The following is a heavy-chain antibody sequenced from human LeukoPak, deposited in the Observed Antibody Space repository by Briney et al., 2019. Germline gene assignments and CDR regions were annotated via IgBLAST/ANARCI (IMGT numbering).Heavy chain of an antibody. CDR3: ARVLLPLGVVIVFNGFDI. V-gene: IGHV3-7*01. D-gene: IGHD3-3*01. CDR1: GFTFNYYW. J-gene: IGHJ3*02. CDR2: IKQDGGEI. Sequence: PGGSLRLSCAASGFTFNYYWMTWVRQAPGKGLEWVANIKQDGGEIYYVDSVKGRFTVSRDNAKKSLYLQMNSLRAEDTAVHYCARVLLPLGVVIVFNGFDIWGQGTMVTVSS.